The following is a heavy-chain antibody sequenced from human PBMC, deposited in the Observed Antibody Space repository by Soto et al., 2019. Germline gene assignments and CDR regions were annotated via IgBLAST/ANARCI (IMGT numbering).Heavy chain of an antibody. CDR3: ARTTGRQLDF. Sequence: SETLSLTCTVSYGSISVSNVFWGWVRQPPGKGLEWIGNIDYSGTAYFNPALGTRVTFPVDTSKNQFSLTLYSVIAADTAVYFYARTTGRQLDFWGQGILVTVYS. J-gene: IGHJ4*02. CDR1: YGSISVSNVF. D-gene: IGHD4-4*01. CDR2: IDYSGTA. V-gene: IGHV4-39*01.